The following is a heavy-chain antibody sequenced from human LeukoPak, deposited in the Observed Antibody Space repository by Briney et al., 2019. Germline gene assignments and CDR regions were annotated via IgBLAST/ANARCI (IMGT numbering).Heavy chain of an antibody. CDR3: ARDAIEYYYDSSGYEDAFDI. Sequence: PGGSLRLSCAAAGFTFSSYSMNWVRQAPGKGLEWVSYISSSSSTIYYADSVKGRFAISRDNAKNTLYLQMNSLRAEDTAVYYCARDAIEYYYDSSGYEDAFDIWRQGTMVTVSS. CDR2: ISSSSSTI. J-gene: IGHJ3*02. CDR1: GFTFSSYS. D-gene: IGHD3-22*01. V-gene: IGHV3-48*04.